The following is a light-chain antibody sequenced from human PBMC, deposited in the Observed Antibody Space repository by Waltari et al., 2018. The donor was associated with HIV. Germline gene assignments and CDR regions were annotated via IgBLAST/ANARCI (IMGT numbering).Light chain of an antibody. V-gene: IGLV3-25*03. CDR2: KDT. Sequence: SELTQPPSVSVPPGQTARITCSGDATPNPYANWSQQKPGQAPILIIYKDTGRPSGIPERFSGSTSGTTVTLTISGVQAEDEADYHCQSADSSGAYWVFGGGTRLTVL. CDR1: ATPNPY. CDR3: QSADSSGAYWV. J-gene: IGLJ3*02.